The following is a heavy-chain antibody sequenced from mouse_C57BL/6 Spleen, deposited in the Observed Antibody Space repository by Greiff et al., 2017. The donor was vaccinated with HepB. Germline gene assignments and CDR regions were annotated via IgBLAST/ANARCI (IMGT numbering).Heavy chain of an antibody. J-gene: IGHJ2*01. CDR3: ARSSGTEVFDY. V-gene: IGHV1-54*01. Sequence: VQLQQSGAELVRPGTSVKVSCKASGYAFTNYLIEWVKQRPGQGLEWIGVINPGSGGTNYNEKFKGKATLTADKSSSTAYMQLSSLTSEDSAVYFCARSSGTEVFDYWGQGTTLTVSS. D-gene: IGHD3-1*01. CDR1: GYAFTNYL. CDR2: INPGSGGT.